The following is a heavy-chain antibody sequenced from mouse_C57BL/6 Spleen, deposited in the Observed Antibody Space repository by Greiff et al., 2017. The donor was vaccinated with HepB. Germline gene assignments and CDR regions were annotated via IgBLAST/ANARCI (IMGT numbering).Heavy chain of an antibody. CDR2: IYPGSGNT. D-gene: IGHD2-1*01. CDR3: ASIYYGNYYFDY. V-gene: IGHV1-66*01. CDR1: GYSFTSYY. Sequence: VMLVESGPELVKPGASVKISCKASGYSFTSYYIHWVKQRPGQGLEWIGWIYPGSGNTKYNEKFKGKATLTADTSSSTAYMQLSSLTSEDSAVYYCASIYYGNYYFDYWGQGTTLTVSS. J-gene: IGHJ2*01.